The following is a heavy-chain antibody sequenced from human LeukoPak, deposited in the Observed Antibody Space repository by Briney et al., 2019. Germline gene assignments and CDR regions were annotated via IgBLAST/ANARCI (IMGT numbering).Heavy chain of an antibody. CDR3: AKDRSGGNFYYYGMDV. CDR2: IKQDGSNK. V-gene: IGHV3-7*01. Sequence: PGGSLRLSCAASGFTFSSYWMSWVRQAPGKGLEWVANIKQDGSNKYYVDSVKGRFTISRDNSKNTVYLQMNSLRAEDTAVYYCAKDRSGGNFYYYGMDVWGQGTTVTVSS. CDR1: GFTFSSYW. J-gene: IGHJ6*02. D-gene: IGHD6-25*01.